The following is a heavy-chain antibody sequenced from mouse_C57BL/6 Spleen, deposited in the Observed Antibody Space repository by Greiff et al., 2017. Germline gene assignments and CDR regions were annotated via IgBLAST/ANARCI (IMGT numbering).Heavy chain of an antibody. CDR2: IYPRSGNT. D-gene: IGHD1-1*01. V-gene: IGHV1-81*01. CDR3: GGYYGSSYVDY. Sequence: VQLVESGAELARPGASVKLSCKASGYTFTSYGISWVKQRTGQGLEWIGEIYPRSGNTYYNEKFKGKATLTADKSSSTAYMELRSLTSEDSAVYFCGGYYGSSYVDYWGQGTTLTVSS. CDR1: GYTFTSYG. J-gene: IGHJ2*01.